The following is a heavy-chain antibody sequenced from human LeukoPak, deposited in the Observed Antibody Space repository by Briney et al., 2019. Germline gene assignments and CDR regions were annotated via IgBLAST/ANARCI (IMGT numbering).Heavy chain of an antibody. CDR1: GYTFTSHD. V-gene: IGHV1-18*01. J-gene: IGHJ4*02. Sequence: ASVKVSCKASGYTFTSHDINWVRQATGQGLEWMGWISAYNGNTNYAQKLQGRGTMTTDTSTSTAYMELRSLRSDDPAVYYCARGRWELREIDYWGQGTLVTVSS. D-gene: IGHD1-26*01. CDR2: ISAYNGNT. CDR3: ARGRWELREIDY.